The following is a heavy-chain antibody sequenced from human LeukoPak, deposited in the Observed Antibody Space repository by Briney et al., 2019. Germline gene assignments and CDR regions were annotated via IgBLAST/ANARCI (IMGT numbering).Heavy chain of an antibody. CDR2: INNVASHI. CDR1: GFTFSDSA. V-gene: IGHV3-21*04. Sequence: GGSLRLSCAASGFTFSDSAMNWVRQAPGKGLEWVSSINNVASHIYYADSVRGRFTISRDNAKNSVSLQMNNLRAEDTAVYYCAKGDGDFDYWGQGTLVTVSS. CDR3: AKGDGDFDY. D-gene: IGHD3-10*01. J-gene: IGHJ4*02.